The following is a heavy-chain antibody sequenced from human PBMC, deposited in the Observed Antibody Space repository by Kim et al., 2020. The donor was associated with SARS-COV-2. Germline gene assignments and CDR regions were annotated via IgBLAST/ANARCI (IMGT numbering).Heavy chain of an antibody. D-gene: IGHD2-15*01. Sequence: GGSLRLSCAASGFTVSSNYMSWVRQAPGKGLEWVSVIYSGGSTYYADSVKGRFTISRDNSKNTLYLQMNSLRAEDTAVYYCARGDLGYCSGGSCYQHYYYYGMDVWGHGTTVTVSS. V-gene: IGHV3-53*01. CDR3: ARGDLGYCSGGSCYQHYYYYGMDV. CDR2: IYSGGST. CDR1: GFTVSSNY. J-gene: IGHJ6*02.